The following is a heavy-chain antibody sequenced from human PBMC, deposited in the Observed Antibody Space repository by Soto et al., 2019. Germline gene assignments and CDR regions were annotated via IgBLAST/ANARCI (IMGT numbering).Heavy chain of an antibody. Sequence: SETLSLTCTVSGGSVTSGRYYWSWIRQPPGKRLEWIGYIYYSGSTNYNPSLKSRVNISVDTSKNQFSLKLSSVTAADTAVYYCARGSYDILTGYRFDYWGQGTLVTVSS. CDR2: IYYSGST. CDR1: GGSVTSGRYY. D-gene: IGHD3-9*01. V-gene: IGHV4-61*01. CDR3: ARGSYDILTGYRFDY. J-gene: IGHJ4*02.